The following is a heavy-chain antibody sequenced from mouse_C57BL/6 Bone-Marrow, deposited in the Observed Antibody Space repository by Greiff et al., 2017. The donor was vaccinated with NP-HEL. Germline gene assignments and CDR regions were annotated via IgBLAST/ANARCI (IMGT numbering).Heavy chain of an antibody. D-gene: IGHD1-1*01. CDR2: ISYDGSN. CDR3: ARADYYGYAMDY. J-gene: IGHJ4*01. CDR1: GYSITSGYY. V-gene: IGHV3-6*01. Sequence: VQLQQSGPGLVKPSQSLSLTCSVTGYSITSGYYWNWIRQFPGNKLEWMGYISYDGSNNYNPSLKNRISITRDTSKNQFFLKLNSVTTEDTATYYCARADYYGYAMDYWGQGTSVTVSS.